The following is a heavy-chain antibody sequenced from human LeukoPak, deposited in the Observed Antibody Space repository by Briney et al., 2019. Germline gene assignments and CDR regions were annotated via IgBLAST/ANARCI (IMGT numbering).Heavy chain of an antibody. V-gene: IGHV3-21*01. Sequence: SGGSLRLSCAASGFTLSSYAMSWVRQAPGKGLEWVSSISSSDNFIYYANSVKGRFTISRDNAKNSLYLQMNSLRAEDTAVYYCAREVGATTLDYWGQGTLVTVSS. CDR2: ISSSDNFI. CDR1: GFTLSSYA. D-gene: IGHD1-26*01. CDR3: AREVGATTLDY. J-gene: IGHJ4*02.